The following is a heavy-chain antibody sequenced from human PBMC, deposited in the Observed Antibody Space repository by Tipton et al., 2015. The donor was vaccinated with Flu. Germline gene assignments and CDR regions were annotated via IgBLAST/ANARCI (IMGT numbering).Heavy chain of an antibody. D-gene: IGHD2-15*01. Sequence: TLSLTCTVSGGSISSSSYYWGWIRQPPGKGLEWIGSIYYSGSTYYNPSLKSRVTISVDTSKNQFSLKLSSVTAADTAVYYCATKEVSYCSGGSCYLYYFDYWGQGTLVTVSS. CDR3: ATKEVSYCSGGSCYLYYFDY. J-gene: IGHJ4*02. CDR2: IYYSGST. V-gene: IGHV4-39*01. CDR1: GGSISSSSYY.